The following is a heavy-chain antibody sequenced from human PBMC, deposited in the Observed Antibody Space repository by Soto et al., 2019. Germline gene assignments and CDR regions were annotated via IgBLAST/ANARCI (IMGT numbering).Heavy chain of an antibody. V-gene: IGHV4-59*01. CDR3: ARVRGKAGKRYVDD. J-gene: IGHJ4*02. CDR1: GGSTIAYY. CDR2: TYYSGST. D-gene: IGHD6-13*01. Sequence: SETLSLTCTFSGGSTIAYYWNWMRQPPGKGLQWIGYTYYSGSTTYNPSLKSRVTISVDSSKNQFSLKLDSVTPADTAVYYWARVRGKAGKRYVDDWGTGTLVTVS.